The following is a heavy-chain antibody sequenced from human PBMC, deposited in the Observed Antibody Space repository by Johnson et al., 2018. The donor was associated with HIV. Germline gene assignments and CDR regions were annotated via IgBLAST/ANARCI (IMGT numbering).Heavy chain of an antibody. CDR2: IKEDGTEK. V-gene: IGHV3-7*05. Sequence: VQLVESGGGLVEPGGSLRLSCIASGFIFGSCWMTWVRQAPGERLEWVANIKEDGTEKYYVDSVKGRFTVSRDNAKNSLYLQMNSLRAEDTALYYCAKALTWIQLYDAFDIWGQGTMVTVSS. J-gene: IGHJ3*02. D-gene: IGHD5-18*01. CDR1: GFIFGSCW. CDR3: AKALTWIQLYDAFDI.